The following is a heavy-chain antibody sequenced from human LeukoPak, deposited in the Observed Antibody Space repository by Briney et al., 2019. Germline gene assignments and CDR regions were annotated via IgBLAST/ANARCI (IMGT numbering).Heavy chain of an antibody. CDR3: TTSGCSGTSCYSDY. V-gene: IGHV3-15*07. CDR2: IKSKTDGGTT. D-gene: IGHD2-2*02. CDR1: GFTFSNAW. Sequence: GGSLRLSCAASGFTFSNAWMNWVRQAPGKGLEWVGRIKSKTDGGTTDYAAPVKGRFTISRDDSKNTLYLQMSSLKTEDTAVYYCTTSGCSGTSCYSDYWGQGTLVTVSS. J-gene: IGHJ4*02.